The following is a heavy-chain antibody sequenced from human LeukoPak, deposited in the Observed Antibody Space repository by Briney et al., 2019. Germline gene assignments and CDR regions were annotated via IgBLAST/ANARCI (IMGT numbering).Heavy chain of an antibody. Sequence: ASVKVSCKASGYTFTGYYMHWVRQAPGQGLEWMGWINPNSGGTNYAQKFQGRVTMTRDTSISTAYMELSRLRSDDTAVYYCAKVNDILTALFLYWGQGTLVTVSS. CDR1: GYTFTGYY. V-gene: IGHV1-2*02. CDR2: INPNSGGT. J-gene: IGHJ4*02. D-gene: IGHD3-9*01. CDR3: AKVNDILTALFLY.